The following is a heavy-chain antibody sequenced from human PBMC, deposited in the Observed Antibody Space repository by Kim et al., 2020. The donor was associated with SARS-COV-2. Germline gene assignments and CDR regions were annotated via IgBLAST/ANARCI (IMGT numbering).Heavy chain of an antibody. V-gene: IGHV3-7*03. J-gene: IGHJ1*01. Sequence: KSYVDSVKGPFTISRDNAKNSMYLQMSSLRAEDTAVYYCARGSFLFQHWGQGTLVAVSS. CDR3: ARGSFLFQH. CDR2: K. D-gene: IGHD2-15*01.